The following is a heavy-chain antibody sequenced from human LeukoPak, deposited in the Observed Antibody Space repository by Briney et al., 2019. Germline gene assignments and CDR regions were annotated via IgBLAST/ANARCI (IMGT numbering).Heavy chain of an antibody. CDR3: EAEQRGY. V-gene: IGHV3-49*03. J-gene: IGHJ4*02. D-gene: IGHD6-13*01. Sequence: GGSLSLSCTASGFTFGDYDLSWFRQAPGKGLEWVGFIRSKAYGGTTEYATSVKSRFTISRDDSKSIAYLQMNGLKTEDTAVYYCEAEQRGYWGQGALVTAAS. CDR1: GFTFGDYD. CDR2: IRSKAYGGTT.